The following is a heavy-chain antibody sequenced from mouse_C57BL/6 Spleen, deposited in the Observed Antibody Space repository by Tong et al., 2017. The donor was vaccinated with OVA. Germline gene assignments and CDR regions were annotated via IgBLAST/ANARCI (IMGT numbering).Heavy chain of an antibody. CDR2: ISDGGSYT. Sequence: VQLQESGGDLVKPGGSLKLSCAASGFTFSSYGMSWVRQTPDKRLEWVATISDGGSYTYYPDNVKGRFTISRDNAKNNLYLQMSHLKSEDTAMYYCARFYNDTSHSEDYWGESITHTISS. D-gene: IGHD6-1*01. J-gene: IGHJ2*01. V-gene: IGHV5-4*01. CDR3: ARFYNDTSHSEDY. CDR1: GFTFSSYG.